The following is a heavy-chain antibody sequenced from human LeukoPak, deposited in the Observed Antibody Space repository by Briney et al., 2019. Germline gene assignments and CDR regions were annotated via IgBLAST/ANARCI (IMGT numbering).Heavy chain of an antibody. J-gene: IGHJ4*02. CDR3: ARGGIQVSGIDEIDH. Sequence: GGSLRLSCAASGFTFTDYDMHWVRQATGRGLEWVSAIGIRGDTYYPGSVKGRFTISRENAKSSLYLQMNSLRAEDTAVYYCARGGIQVSGIDEIDHWGQGTLVTVSS. CDR2: IGIRGDT. CDR1: GFTFTDYD. V-gene: IGHV3-13*01. D-gene: IGHD5-18*01.